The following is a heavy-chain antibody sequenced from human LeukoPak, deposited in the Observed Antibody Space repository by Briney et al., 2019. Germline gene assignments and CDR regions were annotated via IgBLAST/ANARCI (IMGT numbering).Heavy chain of an antibody. CDR1: GGTFSSYA. D-gene: IGHD6-19*01. J-gene: IGHJ4*02. CDR3: DVAGTGYFDY. Sequence: SVKVSCKASGGTFSSYAINWVRQAPGQGLEWMGRIIPIRGIANYAQKFQGRVTITADKSTSTAYMELSRLRSEDTVVYYCDVAGTGYFDYWGQGTLVTVSS. V-gene: IGHV1-69*04. CDR2: IIPIRGIA.